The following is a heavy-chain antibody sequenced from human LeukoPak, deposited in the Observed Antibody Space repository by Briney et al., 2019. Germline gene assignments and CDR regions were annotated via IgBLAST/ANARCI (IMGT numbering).Heavy chain of an antibody. CDR1: GGSISSYY. CDR3: AKIRGSSWYYFDF. Sequence: SETLSLTCTVSGGSISSYYWSWIRQPPGKGLEWIGYIYYSGSTNYNPSLKSRVTISLDTSKNQFSLKLTSVTAADTAVYYCAKIRGSSWYYFDFWGQGTLVIVSS. J-gene: IGHJ4*02. D-gene: IGHD6-13*01. V-gene: IGHV4-59*08. CDR2: IYYSGST.